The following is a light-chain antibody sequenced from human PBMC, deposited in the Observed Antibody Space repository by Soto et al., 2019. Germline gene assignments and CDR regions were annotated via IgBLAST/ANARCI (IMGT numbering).Light chain of an antibody. CDR3: QQFDCSVT. CDR2: GAS. V-gene: IGKV3-20*01. J-gene: IGKJ1*01. CDR1: QSVSSTF. Sequence: EIVLTQSPGSLSLSPGERATLSCRASQSVSSTFFAWYQQRPAQAPRLLMYGASSRATVIPERFSGSGSGTYFTLTISRLEPEDFAVYYCQQFDCSVTSGQGTKVEIK.